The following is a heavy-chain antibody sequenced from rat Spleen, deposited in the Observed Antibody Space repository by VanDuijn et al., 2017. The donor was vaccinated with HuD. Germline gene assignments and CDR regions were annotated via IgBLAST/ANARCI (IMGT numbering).Heavy chain of an antibody. CDR2: IRNKAYGFTP. J-gene: IGHJ1*01. CDR3: AMNYGGYRFWYFDF. D-gene: IGHD1-11*01. V-gene: IGHV7-7*01. CDR1: GFTFTEFY. Sequence: EVKLLESGGGLVQPGGSVRLSCAASGFTFTEFYMNWIRQPAGKAPEWLGFIRNKAYGFTPEYNPSLKGRVTISRDNTQDMLYLQMDTLRAEDTATYYCAMNYGGYRFWYFDFWGPGTMVTVSS.